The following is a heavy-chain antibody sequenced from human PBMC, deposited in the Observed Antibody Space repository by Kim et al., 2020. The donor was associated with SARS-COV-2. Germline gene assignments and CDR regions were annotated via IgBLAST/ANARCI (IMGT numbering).Heavy chain of an antibody. V-gene: IGHV3-21*01. CDR1: GFTFSSYS. J-gene: IGHJ3*02. CDR3: ARGGCSSTSCYHAFDI. CDR2: ISSSSSYI. D-gene: IGHD2-2*01. Sequence: GGSLRHSCAASGFTFSSYSMNWVRQAPGKGLEWVSSISSSSSYIYYADSVKGRFTISRDNAKNSLYLQMNSLRAEDTAVYYCARGGCSSTSCYHAFDIWGQGTMVTVSS.